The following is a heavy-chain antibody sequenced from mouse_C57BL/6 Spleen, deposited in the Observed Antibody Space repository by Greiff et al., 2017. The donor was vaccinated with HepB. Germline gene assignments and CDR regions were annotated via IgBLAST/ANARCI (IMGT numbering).Heavy chain of an antibody. V-gene: IGHV1-80*01. D-gene: IGHD4-1*01. CDR1: GYAFSSYW. Sequence: VQLQQSGAELVKPGASVKISCKASGYAFSSYWINWVKQRPGKGLEWIGQIYPGDGDTNYNGKFKGKATLTADKSSSTAYMQLSSLTSEDSAVYFCARRVNWDWYFDVWGTGTTVTVSS. CDR3: ARRVNWDWYFDV. CDR2: IYPGDGDT. J-gene: IGHJ1*03.